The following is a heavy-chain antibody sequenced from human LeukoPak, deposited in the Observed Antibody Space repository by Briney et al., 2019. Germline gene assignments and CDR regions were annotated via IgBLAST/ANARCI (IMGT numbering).Heavy chain of an antibody. CDR2: IKEDGSEK. D-gene: IGHD4-23*01. CDR3: ARADGVGVVTPYFQH. CDR1: GITFSSYW. J-gene: IGHJ1*01. V-gene: IGHV3-7*01. Sequence: PGGPLRLSCAASGITFSSYWMSWVRQAPGKGLEWVANIKEDGSEKHYVDSVKGRFTISRDNAKNSLYLQMNSLRAEDTAVYYCARADGVGVVTPYFQHWGQGTLVTVSS.